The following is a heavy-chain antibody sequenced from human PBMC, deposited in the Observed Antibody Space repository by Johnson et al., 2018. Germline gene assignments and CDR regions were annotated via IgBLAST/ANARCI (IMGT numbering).Heavy chain of an antibody. CDR3: ARGSSSWEKDAFDI. CDR2: ISSSTSYL. V-gene: IGHV3-21*01. Sequence: VQLVQSGGGLVKPGGSLRLSCAASGFTFSSYSMNWVRQAPGKGLEWVSSISSSTSYLYYADSVPARFTISRDNAKNTLYLQMNSLRAADTAVYYCARGSSSWEKDAFDIWGQGTMVTVSS. CDR1: GFTFSSYS. J-gene: IGHJ3*02. D-gene: IGHD6-13*01.